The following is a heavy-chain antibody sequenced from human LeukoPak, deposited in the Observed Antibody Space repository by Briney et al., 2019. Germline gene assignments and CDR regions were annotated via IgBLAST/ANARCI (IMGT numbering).Heavy chain of an antibody. CDR2: INPNSGGT. CDR1: GYTFTGYY. J-gene: IGHJ4*02. CDR3: ARVHCTNRVCYLFDY. V-gene: IGHV1-2*06. Sequence: PGASVKVSCKASGYTFTGYYMHWVRQAPGQGLEWMGRINPNSGGTNYAQKFQGRVTMTRDTSISTAYMEPSRLRSDDTAVYYCARVHCTNRVCYLFDYWGQGTLVTVSS. D-gene: IGHD2-8*01.